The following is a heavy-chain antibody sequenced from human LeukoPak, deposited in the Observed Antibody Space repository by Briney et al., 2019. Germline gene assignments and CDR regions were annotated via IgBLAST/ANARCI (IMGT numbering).Heavy chain of an antibody. CDR2: IDPSDSYT. V-gene: IGHV5-10-1*01. CDR1: GSRFITYW. D-gene: IGHD2-2*01. CDR3: AGTGYYSSTSCYSWFDP. J-gene: IGHJ5*02. Sequence: GESLKISCKGSGSRFITYWINWVRQMPGKGLEWMGRIDPSDSYTNYSPSFQGHVTISADKSISTAYLQWSSLKASDTAMYYCAGTGYYSSTSCYSWFDPWGQGTLVTVSS.